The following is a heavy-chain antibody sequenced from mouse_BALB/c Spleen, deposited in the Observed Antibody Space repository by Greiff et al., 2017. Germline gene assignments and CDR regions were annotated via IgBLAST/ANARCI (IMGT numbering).Heavy chain of an antibody. CDR3: TREGYGNYDAMDY. J-gene: IGHJ4*01. V-gene: IGHV1-69*02. CDR1: GYTFTSYW. Sequence: QVQLKQPGAELVRPGASVKLSCKASGYTFTSYWINWVKQRPGQGLEWIGNIYPSDSYTNYNQKFKDKATLTVDKSSSTAYMQLSSPTSEDSAVYYCTREGYGNYDAMDYWGQGTSVTVSS. D-gene: IGHD2-1*01. CDR2: IYPSDSYT.